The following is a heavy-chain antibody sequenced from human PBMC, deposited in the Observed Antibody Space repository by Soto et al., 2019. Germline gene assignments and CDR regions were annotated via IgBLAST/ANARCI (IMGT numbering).Heavy chain of an antibody. J-gene: IGHJ4*02. CDR1: GFTFSGSA. D-gene: IGHD3-10*01. CDR2: IRRRAKNYAT. Sequence: EVQLVESGGDLVQPGGSLKLSCAASGFTFSGSAMHWVRQASGKGLEWVGHIRRRAKNYATVYAASVKGRFIISRDDSKNTASLQMNSLKTDDTDVYYCTRTFDGSYYFSPDFDYWGQGTLVTVSS. CDR3: TRTFDGSYYFSPDFDY. V-gene: IGHV3-73*02.